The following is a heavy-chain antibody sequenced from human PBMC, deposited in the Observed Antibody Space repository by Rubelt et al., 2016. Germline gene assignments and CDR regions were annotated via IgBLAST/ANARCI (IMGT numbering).Heavy chain of an antibody. CDR2: RYSGGST. V-gene: IGHV3-53*01. J-gene: IGHJ3*02. CDR3: AREVKAAYAFDI. Sequence: APGKGLEWVSVRYSGGSTSYADSVKGQFTISRDNSKHTLYLQMNSLSAEDSAVYYCAREVKAAYAFDIWGQGTMVTVSS. D-gene: IGHD6-13*01.